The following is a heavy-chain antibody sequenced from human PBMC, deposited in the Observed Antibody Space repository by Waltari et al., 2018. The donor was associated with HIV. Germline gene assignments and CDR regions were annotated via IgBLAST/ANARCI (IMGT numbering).Heavy chain of an antibody. D-gene: IGHD2-21*02. CDR3: ARGAYCGGDCYSDYYGMDV. V-gene: IGHV3-53*02. CDR1: WFTVGSIS. Sequence: VHLVETGVGLIKPGGSLILSCAGSWFTVGSISMLWVRQGLGQGLEWVSVIYSGVSTYYADSVKGRFTISRDNSKNTLYLQMNSLRAEDTAVYYCARGAYCGGDCYSDYYGMDVWGQGTTVTVSS. CDR2: IYSGVST. J-gene: IGHJ6*02.